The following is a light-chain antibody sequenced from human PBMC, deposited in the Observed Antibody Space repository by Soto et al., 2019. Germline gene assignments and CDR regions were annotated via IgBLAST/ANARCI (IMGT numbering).Light chain of an antibody. CDR2: DAS. CDR1: QSVNTW. J-gene: IGKJ1*01. CDR3: QHYHAYSRT. V-gene: IGKV1-5*01. Sequence: DIQMTQSPSTLSASVGDRVTITCRASQSVNTWLAWYQQKPGKAPKTLIYDASDLESGVPSRFSGSGSGTEFTLTISSLQPDDFATYYCQHYHAYSRTFGQGTKVEIK.